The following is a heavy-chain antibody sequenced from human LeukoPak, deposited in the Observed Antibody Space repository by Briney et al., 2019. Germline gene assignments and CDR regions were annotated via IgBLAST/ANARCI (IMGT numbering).Heavy chain of an antibody. CDR3: AKGTSGWYETSQDY. Sequence: GGSLRLSCAASGFTFSSYAMSWVRQAPGKGLEWVSAISGSGGSTYYADSVKGRFTISRDNSKNTLYLQMNSLRAEDTAVYYCAKGTSGWYETSQDYWGQGTLVTVSS. J-gene: IGHJ4*02. V-gene: IGHV3-23*01. CDR2: ISGSGGST. CDR1: GFTFSSYA. D-gene: IGHD6-19*01.